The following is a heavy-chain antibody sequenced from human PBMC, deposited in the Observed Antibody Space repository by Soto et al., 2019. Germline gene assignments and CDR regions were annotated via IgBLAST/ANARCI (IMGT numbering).Heavy chain of an antibody. V-gene: IGHV4-34*01. D-gene: IGHD6-13*01. CDR1: GGSFSGYY. Sequence: SETLSLTCAVYGGSFSGYYWSWIRQPPGKGLEWIGEINHSGSTNYNPSLKSRVTIPVNTSKNQFSLKLSSVTAADTAVYYCARGEYSSSRWGWFDPWGQGTLVTVSS. CDR2: INHSGST. CDR3: ARGEYSSSRWGWFDP. J-gene: IGHJ5*02.